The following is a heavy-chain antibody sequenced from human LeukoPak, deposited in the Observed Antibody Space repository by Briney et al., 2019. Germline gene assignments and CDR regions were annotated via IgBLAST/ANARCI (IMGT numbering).Heavy chain of an antibody. CDR3: ARDVGSYQLPSYFDY. D-gene: IGHD2-2*01. CDR2: IYHSGST. Sequence: TSETLSLTCTVSGYSISSGYYWGWIRQPPGKGLEWIGSIYHSGSTYYNPSLKSRVTISVDTSKNQFSLKLSSVTAADTAVYYCARDVGSYQLPSYFDYWGQGTLVTVSS. J-gene: IGHJ4*02. V-gene: IGHV4-38-2*02. CDR1: GYSISSGYY.